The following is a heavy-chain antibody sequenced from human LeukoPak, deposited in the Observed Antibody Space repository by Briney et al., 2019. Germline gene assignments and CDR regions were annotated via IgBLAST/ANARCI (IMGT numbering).Heavy chain of an antibody. J-gene: IGHJ6*03. V-gene: IGHV3-33*01. CDR3: ARDIWNDGNYYMDV. CDR1: GFSLSDYG. Sequence: GGSLRLSCIASGFSLSDYGMHWVRQAPGKGLEWVALIWSGASAGLYADSVKGRFTISRDGSRNTMYLQMDSLRAEDTAVYHCARDIWNDGNYYMDVWGKGTTVTVSS. D-gene: IGHD1-1*01. CDR2: IWSGASAG.